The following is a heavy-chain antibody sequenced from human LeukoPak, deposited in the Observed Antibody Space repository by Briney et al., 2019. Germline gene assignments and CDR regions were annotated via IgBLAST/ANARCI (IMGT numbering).Heavy chain of an antibody. D-gene: IGHD6-13*01. J-gene: IGHJ4*02. CDR2: INPNSGGT. CDR3: ARDFPSSSWYSPGDY. V-gene: IGHV1-2*02. Sequence: ASVKVSCKASGYTFTGYYMHWVRQAPGQGLEWMGWINPNSGGTNYAQRFQGRVTMTRDTSISTAYMELSRLRSDDTAVYYCARDFPSSSWYSPGDYWGQGTLVTVSS. CDR1: GYTFTGYY.